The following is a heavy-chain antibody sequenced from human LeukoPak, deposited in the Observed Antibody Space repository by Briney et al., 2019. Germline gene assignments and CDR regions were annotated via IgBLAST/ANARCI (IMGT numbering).Heavy chain of an antibody. J-gene: IGHJ3*01. CDR1: GFTFRNYW. Sequence: GGSLRLSCAASGFTFRNYWMHWVRQAPGKGLVWVSRINSDGSSTNYADSVKGRFTISRDNAKNALFLQMNSLGAEDTAVYYCARADSDYYGDAFDFWGQGTMVTVSS. D-gene: IGHD3-22*01. CDR3: ARADSDYYGDAFDF. CDR2: INSDGSST. V-gene: IGHV3-74*01.